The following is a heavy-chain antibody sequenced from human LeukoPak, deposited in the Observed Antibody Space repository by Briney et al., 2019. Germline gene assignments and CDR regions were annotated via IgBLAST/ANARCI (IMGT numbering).Heavy chain of an antibody. Sequence: SETLSLTCAVYGGSFSGYYWNLIRQPPGKGLEWIGGINHSGSTNYNPSLKSRVTISVDTSKNQFSLKLSSVTAADTAVYYCARRYSSGRYYFDYWGQGTLVTVSS. CDR1: GGSFSGYY. D-gene: IGHD6-19*01. J-gene: IGHJ4*02. CDR3: ARRYSSGRYYFDY. CDR2: INHSGST. V-gene: IGHV4-34*01.